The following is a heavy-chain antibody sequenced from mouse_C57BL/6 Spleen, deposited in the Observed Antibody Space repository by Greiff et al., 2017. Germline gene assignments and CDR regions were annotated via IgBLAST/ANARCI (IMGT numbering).Heavy chain of an antibody. D-gene: IGHD2-1*01. Sequence: VQLQQPGAELVKPGASVKLSCKASGYTFTSYWMQWVKQRPGQGLEWIGEIDPSDSYTNYNQKFKGKATLTVDTSSSTAYMQLSSLTSEDSAVYDCARYGNYFFDYWGQGTTLTVSS. CDR2: IDPSDSYT. CDR3: ARYGNYFFDY. CDR1: GYTFTSYW. V-gene: IGHV1-50*01. J-gene: IGHJ2*01.